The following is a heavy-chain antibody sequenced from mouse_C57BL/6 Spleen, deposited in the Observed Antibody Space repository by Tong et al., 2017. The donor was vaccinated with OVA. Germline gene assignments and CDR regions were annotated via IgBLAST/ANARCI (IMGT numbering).Heavy chain of an antibody. J-gene: IGHJ2*01. D-gene: IGHD2-10*01. CDR2: IYPGSGST. CDR1: GYTFTSYW. CDR3: ATGLPYYFDY. V-gene: IGHV1-55*01. Sequence: VQLQESGAELVKPGASVKMSCKASGYTFTSYWITWVKQRPGQGLEWIGDIYPGSGSTNYNEKFKSKATLTVDTSSSTAYMQLSSLTSEDSAVYYCATGLPYYFDYWGQGTTLTVSS.